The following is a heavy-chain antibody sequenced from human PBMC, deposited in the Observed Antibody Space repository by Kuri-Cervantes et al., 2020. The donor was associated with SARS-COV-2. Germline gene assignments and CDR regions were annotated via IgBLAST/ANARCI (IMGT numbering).Heavy chain of an antibody. Sequence: GGSLRLSCAASGFTFSSYAMSWVRQAPGKGLEWVSIIYAGGGTYYADSVKGQFTISRDISKNTVFLQMNRLRPEDTAVYYCARDHGSFRITAAGIDAFDIWGQGTMVTVSS. V-gene: IGHV3-66*02. CDR2: IYAGGGT. CDR3: ARDHGSFRITAAGIDAFDI. D-gene: IGHD6-13*01. J-gene: IGHJ3*02. CDR1: GFTFSSYA.